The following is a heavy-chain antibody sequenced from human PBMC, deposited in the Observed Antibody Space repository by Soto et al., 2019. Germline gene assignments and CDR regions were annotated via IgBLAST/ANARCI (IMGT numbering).Heavy chain of an antibody. CDR2: IIPIFGTA. CDR3: ARYVGTAMAPYWYFDL. D-gene: IGHD5-18*01. CDR1: GGTFSSYA. Sequence: SVKVSCKASGGTFSSYAISWVRQAPGQGLEWMGGIIPIFGTANYAQKFQGRVTITADKSTSTAYMELSSLGSEDTAVYYCARYVGTAMAPYWYFDLWGRGTLVTVSS. J-gene: IGHJ2*01. V-gene: IGHV1-69*06.